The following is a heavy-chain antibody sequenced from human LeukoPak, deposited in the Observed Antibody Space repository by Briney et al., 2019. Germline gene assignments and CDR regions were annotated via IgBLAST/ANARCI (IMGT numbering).Heavy chain of an antibody. D-gene: IGHD1-7*01. CDR2: INHSGST. Sequence: PSETLSLTCAVYGGSFSGYYWSWSRQPTGKGLEWTGEINHSGSTNYNPSLKSRVTISVDTSKNQFSLKLSSVTAADTAVYYCARSSAGTTWSFDCWGQGTLVTVSS. CDR3: ARSSAGTTWSFDC. J-gene: IGHJ4*02. CDR1: GGSFSGYY. V-gene: IGHV4-34*01.